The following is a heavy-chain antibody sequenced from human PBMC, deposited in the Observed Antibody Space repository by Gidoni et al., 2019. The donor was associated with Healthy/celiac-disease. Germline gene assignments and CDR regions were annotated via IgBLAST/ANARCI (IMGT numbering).Heavy chain of an antibody. CDR3: ARGPSTLNFDY. CDR1: GFTFSSYS. D-gene: IGHD3-16*01. Sequence: EVQLVESGGGLVKPGGSLRLSCAPSGFTFSSYSMNWVRQAPGKGLEWVSSISSSSSYIYYADSVKGRFTISRDNAKNSLYLQMNSLRAEDTAVYYCARGPSTLNFDYWGQGTLVTVSS. CDR2: ISSSSSYI. J-gene: IGHJ4*02. V-gene: IGHV3-21*01.